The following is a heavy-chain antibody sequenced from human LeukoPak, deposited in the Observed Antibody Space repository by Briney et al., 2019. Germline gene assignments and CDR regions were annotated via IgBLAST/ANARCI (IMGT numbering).Heavy chain of an antibody. J-gene: IGHJ4*02. CDR3: ARTAAGF. Sequence: GRSLRLSCAASGFPFSNYAMSWVRKAPGKGLEWVSAISGSGDTTYYAHSVKGRFTISRDNSKNTLYLQMNSLRAEDTAVYYCARTAAGFWGRGTLVTVSS. D-gene: IGHD6-13*01. CDR1: GFPFSNYA. CDR2: ISGSGDTT. V-gene: IGHV3-23*01.